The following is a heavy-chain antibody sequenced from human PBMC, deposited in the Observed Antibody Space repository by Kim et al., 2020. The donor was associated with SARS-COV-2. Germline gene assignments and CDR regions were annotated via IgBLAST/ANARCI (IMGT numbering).Heavy chain of an antibody. J-gene: IGHJ5*02. CDR3: ARGGRYYDFWSGPRGWFDP. Sequence: KSRVTISVDTSKNQFSLKLSSVTAADTAVYYCARGGRYYDFWSGPRGWFDPWGQGTLVTVSS. V-gene: IGHV4-31*02. D-gene: IGHD3-3*01.